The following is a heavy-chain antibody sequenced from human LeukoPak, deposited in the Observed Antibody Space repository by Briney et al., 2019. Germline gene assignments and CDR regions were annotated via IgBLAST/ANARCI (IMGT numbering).Heavy chain of an antibody. Sequence: SSPTLVNPTQTLTLTCTFSGSSLITSGVGVGWIRQPPGKALEWLALIYWDDDKRYSPFLKSRLTISKDTSKNQVVLTMTNMDPVDTATYFCAHRLGQRRDWNYGKFDYWGQGTLVMVSS. V-gene: IGHV2-5*02. CDR2: IYWDDDK. CDR1: GSSLITSGVG. D-gene: IGHD1-7*01. CDR3: AHRLGQRRDWNYGKFDY. J-gene: IGHJ4*02.